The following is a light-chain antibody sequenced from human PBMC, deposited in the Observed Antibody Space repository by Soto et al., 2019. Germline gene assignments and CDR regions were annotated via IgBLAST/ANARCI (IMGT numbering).Light chain of an antibody. CDR2: GAS. J-gene: IGKJ2*01. CDR3: QQYGSSPGT. V-gene: IGKV3-20*01. Sequence: EIVLTQSPGPLSLSPGQRATLSCRASQSVSSSYLAWYQQKPGQAPRLLIYGASSRATGIPDRFSGSGSGTDFTLTISRLEPEDVGVYYCQQYGSSPGTVGQGTKLEIK. CDR1: QSVSSSY.